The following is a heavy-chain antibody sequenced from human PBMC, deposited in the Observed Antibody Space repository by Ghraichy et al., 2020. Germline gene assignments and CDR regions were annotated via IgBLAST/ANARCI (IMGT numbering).Heavy chain of an antibody. D-gene: IGHD1-20*01. V-gene: IGHV4-61*01. CDR1: GGSVSSGSYY. CDR2: IYYSGST. J-gene: IGHJ5*02. Sequence: SETLSLTCTVSGGSVSSGSYYWSWIRQPPGKGLEWIGYIYYSGSTNYNPSLKSRVTISVDTSKNQFSLKLSSVTAADTAVYYCARDLSRYNWNDRGWFDPWGQGTLVTVSS. CDR3: ARDLSRYNWNDRGWFDP.